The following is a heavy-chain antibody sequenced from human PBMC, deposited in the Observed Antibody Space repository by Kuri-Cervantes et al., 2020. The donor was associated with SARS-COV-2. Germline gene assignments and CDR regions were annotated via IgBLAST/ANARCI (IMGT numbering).Heavy chain of an antibody. Sequence: GESLKISCAASGFTFSDYNMNWVRQAPGKGLEWIAHISNGASTRFYADSVKGRFIISRDNARNVVYLQMSGLREDDTAVYYCARMAGWIQFFDPFDYWGQGSLVIVSS. V-gene: IGHV3-48*02. D-gene: IGHD5-18*01. CDR3: ARMAGWIQFFDPFDY. J-gene: IGHJ4*02. CDR2: ISNGASTR. CDR1: GFTFSDYN.